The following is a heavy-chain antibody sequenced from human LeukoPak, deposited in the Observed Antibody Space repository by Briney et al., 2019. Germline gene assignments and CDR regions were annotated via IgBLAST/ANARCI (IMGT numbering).Heavy chain of an antibody. Sequence: GASVKVSCKASGYTFTSYDINWVRQATGQGLESMGWMNPNSGNAGYAQKFQGRVTMTRNTSIGTAYMELSSLRSEDTAVYYCAIRYGSGEKYYYYYYMDVWGKGTTVTVSS. CDR2: MNPNSGNA. D-gene: IGHD3-10*01. CDR3: AIRYGSGEKYYYYYYMDV. V-gene: IGHV1-8*01. J-gene: IGHJ6*03. CDR1: GYTFTSYD.